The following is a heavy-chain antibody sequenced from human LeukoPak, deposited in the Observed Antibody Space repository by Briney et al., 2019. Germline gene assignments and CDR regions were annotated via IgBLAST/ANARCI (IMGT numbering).Heavy chain of an antibody. CDR1: GFTFSGYA. CDR2: ISDNGGSQ. V-gene: IGHV3-30*04. Sequence: GGSLRLSCSASGFTFSGYAMYWVRQAPGKGLEWVAAISDNGGSQNYADSVQGRFTISRDNSKNTLYLQMNSLRAEDTAVYYCSEIGITMTGGVWGKGTTVTISS. D-gene: IGHD3-10*02. J-gene: IGHJ6*04. CDR3: SEIGITMTGGV.